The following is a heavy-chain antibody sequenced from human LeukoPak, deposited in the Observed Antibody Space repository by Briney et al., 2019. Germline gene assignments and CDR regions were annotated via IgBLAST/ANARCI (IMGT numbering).Heavy chain of an antibody. Sequence: KPSETLSLTCTVSGGSISSSTYYWGWIRQPPGKGLEWIGSIYNSGSTNYNSSLKSRVTMSVDMSRNQFSLKLSSVTAADTAVYYCATSANSGPSPKGDYWGQGTLVTVSS. CDR1: GGSISSSTYY. CDR2: IYNSGST. J-gene: IGHJ4*02. D-gene: IGHD1-26*01. V-gene: IGHV4-39*01. CDR3: ATSANSGPSPKGDY.